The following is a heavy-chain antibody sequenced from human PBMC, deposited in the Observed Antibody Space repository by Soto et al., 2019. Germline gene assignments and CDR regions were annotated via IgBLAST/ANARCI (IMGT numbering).Heavy chain of an antibody. CDR3: AKDGTTGGQHYYGMDV. CDR1: GFPFSDYV. D-gene: IGHD2-15*01. V-gene: IGHV3-23*01. Sequence: GGSLRLSCEASGFPFSDYVMNWVRQGPGKGLEWVSTIGRGDDKYDADSVKGRFTISRDTSKNTLFRQMNSRRAEDTALYFCAKDGTTGGQHYYGMDVWGQGTTVTVSS. CDR2: IGRGDDK. J-gene: IGHJ6*02.